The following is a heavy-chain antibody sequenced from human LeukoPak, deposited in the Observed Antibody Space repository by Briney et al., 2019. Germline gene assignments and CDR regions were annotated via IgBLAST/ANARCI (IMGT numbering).Heavy chain of an antibody. J-gene: IGHJ4*02. CDR2: ISSSSSTI. V-gene: IGHV3-48*01. D-gene: IGHD6-13*01. Sequence: GGSLRLSCAASGFTFSSYSMNWVRQAPGKGLEWVSYISSSSSTIYYANSVKGRFTISRDNAKNSLYLQMNSLRAGDTAVYYCARGQQLVPFDYWGQGTLVTVSS. CDR3: ARGQQLVPFDY. CDR1: GFTFSSYS.